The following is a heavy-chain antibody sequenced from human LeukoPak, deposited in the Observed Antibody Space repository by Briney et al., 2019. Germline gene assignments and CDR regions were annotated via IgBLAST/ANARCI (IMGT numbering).Heavy chain of an antibody. D-gene: IGHD3-22*01. CDR3: ARDHNYDSSGYYHAFDI. J-gene: IGHJ3*02. CDR1: GYTFTSYY. CDR2: INPSGGST. Sequence: ASVKVSCKASGYTFTSYYMHWVRQAPGQGLELMGIINPSGGSTSYAQKFQGRVTMTRDTSTSTVYMELSSLRSEDTAVYYCARDHNYDSSGYYHAFDIWGQGTMVTVSS. V-gene: IGHV1-46*01.